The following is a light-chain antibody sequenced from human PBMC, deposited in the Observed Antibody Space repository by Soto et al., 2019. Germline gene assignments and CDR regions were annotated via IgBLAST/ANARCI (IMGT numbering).Light chain of an antibody. J-gene: IGLJ1*01. CDR2: DVG. CDR1: SSDVGGYNY. V-gene: IGLV2-14*01. Sequence: QSVLTQPASVSGSPGQSITISCTGTSSDVGGYNYVSWYQQRPGKAPKLMIYDVGNRPSGVSIRFSGSKSGKTASLTISGLQAEDEADYYCTSYTSSSTYVFGTGTKVTVL. CDR3: TSYTSSSTYV.